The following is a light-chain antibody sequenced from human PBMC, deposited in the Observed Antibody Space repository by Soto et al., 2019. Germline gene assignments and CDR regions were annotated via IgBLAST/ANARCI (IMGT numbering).Light chain of an antibody. V-gene: IGLV2-14*01. CDR1: SSDVGGYNY. CDR2: DVT. Sequence: QSALTQPASVSGSPGQSITISCTGTSSDVGGYNYVSWYQQHPGKAPKLVIYDVTNWPSGVSDRFSGSRSGNTASLTISGLQSEDEADYYCSSYTGSSTLVYVFGTGTKVTVL. J-gene: IGLJ1*01. CDR3: SSYTGSSTLVYV.